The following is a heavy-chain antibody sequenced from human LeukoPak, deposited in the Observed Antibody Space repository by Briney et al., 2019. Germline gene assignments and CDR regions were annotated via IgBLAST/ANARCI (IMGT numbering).Heavy chain of an antibody. CDR3: ARWRGYFPFDY. V-gene: IGHV4-39*01. CDR2: IYYSGST. CDR1: GGSISSSSYY. J-gene: IGHJ4*02. Sequence: SETLSPTCTVSGGSISSSSYYWGWIRQPPGKGLEWIGSIYYSGSTYYNPSLKSRVTISVDTSKNQFSLKLSSVTAADTAVYYCARWRGYFPFDYWGQGTLVTVSS. D-gene: IGHD1-26*01.